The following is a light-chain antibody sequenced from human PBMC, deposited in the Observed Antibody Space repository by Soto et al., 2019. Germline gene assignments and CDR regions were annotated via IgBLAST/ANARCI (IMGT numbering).Light chain of an antibody. J-gene: IGKJ1*01. CDR3: QQYSDWPPWT. V-gene: IGKV3-15*01. Sequence: EVVMTQSPATLSVSPGERATLSCRASENINNRLAWYQQTPGQAPGLLIYGASTRATGIPDRFRGSGSGTEFTLTIGSLQSEDFAVYYCQQYSDWPPWTFGQGTKVEIK. CDR1: ENINNR. CDR2: GAS.